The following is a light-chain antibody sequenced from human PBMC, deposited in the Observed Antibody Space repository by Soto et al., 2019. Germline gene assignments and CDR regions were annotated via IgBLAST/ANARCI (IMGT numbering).Light chain of an antibody. CDR3: QQYNYWPRT. Sequence: EIVMTQSPATLSVSPGERATLSCRASQSVSGNLVWYQQKPGQAPSLLIYGASTRASGVPARFSGSGSWTGINLNISSLQSEDFAVYYCQQYNYWPRTFGQGTKVDMK. CDR2: GAS. CDR1: QSVSGN. V-gene: IGKV3-15*01. J-gene: IGKJ1*01.